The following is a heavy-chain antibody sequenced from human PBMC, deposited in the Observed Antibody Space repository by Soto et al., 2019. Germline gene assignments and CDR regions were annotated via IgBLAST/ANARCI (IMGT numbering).Heavy chain of an antibody. J-gene: IGHJ4*02. CDR1: GGTFSSYA. CDR3: AREGDALSWSRFDH. Sequence: QVQLVQSGAEVKKPGSSVKVSCKASGGTFSSYAISWVRQAPGQGLEWMGGIIPIFGTANYAQKFQGRVTITADESTRPAHMELSSLRSEDTAVYYCAREGDALSWSRFDHWGQGTLVTVSS. V-gene: IGHV1-69*01. CDR2: IIPIFGTA. D-gene: IGHD2-21*02.